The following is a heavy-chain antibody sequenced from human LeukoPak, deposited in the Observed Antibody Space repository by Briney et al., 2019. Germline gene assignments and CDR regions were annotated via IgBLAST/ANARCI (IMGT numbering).Heavy chain of an antibody. J-gene: IGHJ4*02. D-gene: IGHD2-15*01. CDR3: AGRHCSGGGCYFAGADPFDY. Sequence: GGSLRLSCAASGFTVSSTYMSWVRQAPGKGLEWVSVIYSGGNLYYIESVKGRFTISRDTSKNTLYLQMNSLRAEDTAVYFCAGRHCSGGGCYFAGADPFDYWGQGTLVTVSS. CDR1: GFTVSSTY. CDR2: IYSGGNL. V-gene: IGHV3-53*01.